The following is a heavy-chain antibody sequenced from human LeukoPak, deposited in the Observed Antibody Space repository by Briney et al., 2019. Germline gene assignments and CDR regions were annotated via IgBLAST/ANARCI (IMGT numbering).Heavy chain of an antibody. J-gene: IGHJ4*02. Sequence: GGSLRLSCAASGFTFSSYGMHWVRQAPGKGLEWVAFIRYDGSHKYYADSVKGRFTISRDNSKNTLYLQMSSLRAEDTAVYYCANQVVPAAEYYFDYWGQGTLVTVSS. D-gene: IGHD2-2*01. CDR2: IRYDGSHK. CDR1: GFTFSSYG. CDR3: ANQVVPAAEYYFDY. V-gene: IGHV3-30*02.